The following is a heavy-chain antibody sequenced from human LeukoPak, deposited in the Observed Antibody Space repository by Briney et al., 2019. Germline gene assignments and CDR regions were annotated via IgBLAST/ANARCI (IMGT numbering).Heavy chain of an antibody. J-gene: IGHJ5*02. Sequence: GGSLRLSCAASGFTFSSYWMHWVRQAPGKGLVWVSRIKTDGTSTSYADSVKGRFTISRDNAKNTLYLQMNSLRVEDTAVYYCARGGDGYYLWGQGTLVTVSS. CDR2: IKTDGTST. D-gene: IGHD3-22*01. CDR3: ARGGDGYYL. V-gene: IGHV3-74*01. CDR1: GFTFSSYW.